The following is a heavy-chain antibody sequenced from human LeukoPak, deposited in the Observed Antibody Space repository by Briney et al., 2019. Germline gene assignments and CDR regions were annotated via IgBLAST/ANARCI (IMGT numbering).Heavy chain of an antibody. Sequence: PGGSLRLSCAASGFTFSSFGMHWVRQAPGKGLEWVAVISYDGRNEYYADSVKGRFTISRDNSNNTVYLQMNSLRPEDTAVYYCAKDRHTVTTFDYWGQGTLVTVSS. D-gene: IGHD4-11*01. V-gene: IGHV3-30*18. CDR2: ISYDGRNE. CDR3: AKDRHTVTTFDY. J-gene: IGHJ4*02. CDR1: GFTFSSFG.